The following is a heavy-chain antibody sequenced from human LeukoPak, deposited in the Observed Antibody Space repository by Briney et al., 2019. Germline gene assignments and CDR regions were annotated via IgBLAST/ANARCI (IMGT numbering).Heavy chain of an antibody. Sequence: SETLSLTCSVSAGSITNYYGSWIRQPAGKALGWIGRIYTSGSTNYNPSLKSRVTMSVDTSKNQFSLKLSSVTAADTAVYYCARTVTMVRGAPLVYWGQGTLVPVSS. CDR1: AGSITNYY. CDR3: ARTVTMVRGAPLVY. V-gene: IGHV4-4*07. CDR2: IYTSGST. J-gene: IGHJ4*02. D-gene: IGHD3-10*01.